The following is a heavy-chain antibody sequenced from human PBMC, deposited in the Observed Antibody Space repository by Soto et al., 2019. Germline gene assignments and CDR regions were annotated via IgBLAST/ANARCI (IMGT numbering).Heavy chain of an antibody. V-gene: IGHV3-23*01. Sequence: QPGGSLRLSCAASGFTFSIFAMSWVRQAPGKGLEWVSTTGYSGRTTYYADSVKGRFTVSRDNSKSTLDLQMSSLRAEDTAVYFCATVHNSSRSFDFWGQGTLVTVSS. CDR3: ATVHNSSRSFDF. CDR1: GFTFSIFA. J-gene: IGHJ4*02. D-gene: IGHD6-6*01. CDR2: TGYSGRTT.